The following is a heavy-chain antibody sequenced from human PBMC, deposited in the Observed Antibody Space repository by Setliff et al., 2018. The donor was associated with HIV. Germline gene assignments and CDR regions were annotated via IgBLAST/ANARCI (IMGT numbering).Heavy chain of an antibody. CDR2: IHYSGST. Sequence: SETLSLTCTVYGVFIKNSNYYWGWIRQPPGKGLQWIGNIHYSGSTYSNPSLRSRVTISVDTSQDQFSLKLTSVTAPVTAVYYCAREGKEIDYWGQGILVTVSS. V-gene: IGHV4-39*07. CDR1: GVFIKNSNYY. J-gene: IGHJ4*02. CDR3: AREGKEIDY.